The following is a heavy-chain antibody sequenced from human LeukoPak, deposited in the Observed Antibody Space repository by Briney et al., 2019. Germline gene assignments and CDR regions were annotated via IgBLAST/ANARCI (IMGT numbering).Heavy chain of an antibody. CDR2: VQSDGTTK. CDR3: AKDQPRAYFDS. Sequence: GGSLRLSCAASGFTFSSHGMHWVRQAPGKGLEWVSFVQSDGTTKYYTDSVKGRFTISRDNSKNTMYLQMNSLRAEDTAVYYCAKDQPRAYFDSWGQGTLVTVSS. J-gene: IGHJ4*02. CDR1: GFTFSSHG. D-gene: IGHD2-2*01. V-gene: IGHV3-30*02.